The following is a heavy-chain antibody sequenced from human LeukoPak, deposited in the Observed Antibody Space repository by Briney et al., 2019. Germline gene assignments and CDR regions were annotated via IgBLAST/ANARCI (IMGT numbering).Heavy chain of an antibody. CDR2: ISYDGSNK. D-gene: IGHD2-2*01. J-gene: IGHJ3*02. Sequence: GGSLRLSCAASGFTFSSNVMHWVRQAPGKGLEWLAVISYDGSNKYYADSVKGRFTISRDNSKNTLYLQMDSLRAEDTAVYYCAKAGYCSSTSCYDRAFDMWGRGTMVTVSS. V-gene: IGHV3-30*18. CDR1: GFTFSSNV. CDR3: AKAGYCSSTSCYDRAFDM.